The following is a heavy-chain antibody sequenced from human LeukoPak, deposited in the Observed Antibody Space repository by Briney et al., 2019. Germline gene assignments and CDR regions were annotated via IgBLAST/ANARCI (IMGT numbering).Heavy chain of an antibody. CDR2: ISSSSSYI. CDR3: AREEYYGSGSYYNGPFDAFDI. V-gene: IGHV3-21*01. CDR1: GFTFSSYS. J-gene: IGHJ3*02. D-gene: IGHD3-10*01. Sequence: PGGSLRLSCAASGFTFSSYSMNWVRQAPGKGLEWVSSISSSSSYIYYADSVKGRFTISRDNAKNSLYLQMNSLRAEDTAVYYCAREEYYGSGSYYNGPFDAFDIWGQGTMVTVSS.